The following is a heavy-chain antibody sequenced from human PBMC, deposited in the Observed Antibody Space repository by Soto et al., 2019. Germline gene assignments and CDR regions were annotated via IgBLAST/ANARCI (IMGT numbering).Heavy chain of an antibody. Sequence: SETLSLTCAVSGGSINNHYWSWIRQPPGKGLEWIGYIFYNGFTNYNPSLKSRVTMSVDTSKNQFSLNLNSTTAADTAVYYCAREGYSNSSFDHWGQGTLVTVSS. CDR1: GGSINNHY. J-gene: IGHJ4*02. CDR2: IFYNGFT. D-gene: IGHD6-6*01. V-gene: IGHV4-59*11. CDR3: AREGYSNSSFDH.